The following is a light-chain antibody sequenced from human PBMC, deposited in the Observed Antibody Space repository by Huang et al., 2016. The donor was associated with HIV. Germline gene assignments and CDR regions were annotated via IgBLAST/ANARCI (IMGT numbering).Light chain of an antibody. CDR3: QQTYDTPPLS. Sequence: DIQMTQSPSSLSASVGDRVTITCRAGQSVSNYLNWYQHKPGMAPKLLIYAASSLQSGDPSRFSGSGSGTHFTLTISSLQPEDIATYYCQQTYDTPPLSFGGGTKVEL. J-gene: IGKJ4*01. CDR2: AAS. CDR1: QSVSNY. V-gene: IGKV1-39*01.